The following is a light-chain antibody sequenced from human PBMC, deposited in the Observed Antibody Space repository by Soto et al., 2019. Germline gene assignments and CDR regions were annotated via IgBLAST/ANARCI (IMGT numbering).Light chain of an antibody. CDR3: QQYGSSPPYT. Sequence: EVVLTQSPGTLSLSPGERATLSCRASQSVSNNYFAWYQQKPGQAPRLLIFGSSARSTGSPDRFSGSGSGTGFTLTISILEPEDFEVYYCQQYGSSPPYTFGQGTKLEIK. J-gene: IGKJ2*01. CDR2: GSS. V-gene: IGKV3-20*01. CDR1: QSVSNNY.